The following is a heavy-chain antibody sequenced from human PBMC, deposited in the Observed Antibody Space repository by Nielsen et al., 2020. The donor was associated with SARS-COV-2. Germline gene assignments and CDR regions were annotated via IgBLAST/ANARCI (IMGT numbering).Heavy chain of an antibody. J-gene: IGHJ4*02. Sequence: GGSLRLSCAASGFTFDDYAMHWVRQAPGKGLVWVSRINSDGSSTSYADSVKGRFTISRDNAKNTLYLQMNSLRAEDTAVYYCARDSGSNWDYFDYWGQGTLVTVSS. V-gene: IGHV3-74*01. CDR2: INSDGSST. D-gene: IGHD1-26*01. CDR1: GFTFDDYA. CDR3: ARDSGSNWDYFDY.